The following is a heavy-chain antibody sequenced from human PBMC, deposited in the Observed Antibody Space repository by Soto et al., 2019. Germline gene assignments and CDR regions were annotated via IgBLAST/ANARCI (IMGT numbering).Heavy chain of an antibody. D-gene: IGHD2-21*01. CDR2: ISGSGGST. J-gene: IGHJ6*03. CDR3: AKSPEAPPIWYYYYYMDV. Sequence: GGSLRLSCAASGFTFSSYAMSWVRQAPGKGLEWVSAISGSGGSTYYADSVKGRFTISRDNSKTTLYLQINSLRAEDTAVYYCAKSPEAPPIWYYYYYMDVWGKGTTVTVSS. V-gene: IGHV3-23*01. CDR1: GFTFSSYA.